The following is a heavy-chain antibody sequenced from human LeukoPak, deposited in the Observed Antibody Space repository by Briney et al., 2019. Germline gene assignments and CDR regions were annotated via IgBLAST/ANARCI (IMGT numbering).Heavy chain of an antibody. D-gene: IGHD1-26*01. Sequence: SETLSLTCTVSGGSISSSDWWSWVRQPPGKGLEWIGEIYHSGNTNYNPSLKSRVTISVDKTKNQFSLKLISMTAADTAVYYCARVIVRGSKGFDPWGQGTLVTVSS. J-gene: IGHJ5*02. CDR3: ARVIVRGSKGFDP. CDR2: IYHSGNT. V-gene: IGHV4-4*02. CDR1: GGSISSSDW.